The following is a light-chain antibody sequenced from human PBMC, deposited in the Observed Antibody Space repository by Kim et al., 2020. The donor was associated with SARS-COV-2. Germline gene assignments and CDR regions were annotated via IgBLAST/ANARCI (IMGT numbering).Light chain of an antibody. CDR1: QSVSSY. V-gene: IGKV3-11*01. Sequence: PLSPGERAPLSGRASQSVSSYLAWYQQKPGQAPRLLIYDASNRATGIPARFSGSGSGTDFTLTISSLEPEDFAVYYCQQRSNWLTFGGGTKVDIK. CDR2: DAS. J-gene: IGKJ4*01. CDR3: QQRSNWLT.